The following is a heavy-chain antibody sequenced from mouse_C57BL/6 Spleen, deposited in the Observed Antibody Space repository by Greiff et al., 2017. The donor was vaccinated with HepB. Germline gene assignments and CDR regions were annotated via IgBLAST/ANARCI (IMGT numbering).Heavy chain of an antibody. D-gene: IGHD3-2*02. J-gene: IGHJ3*01. Sequence: VQGVESGAELAKPGASVKLSCKASGYTFTSYWMHWVKQRPGQGLEWIGYINPSSGYTKYNQKFKDKATLTADKSSSTAYMQLSSLTYEDSAVYYCARDSSGLAWFAYWGQGTLVTVSA. CDR1: GYTFTSYW. V-gene: IGHV1-7*01. CDR2: INPSSGYT. CDR3: ARDSSGLAWFAY.